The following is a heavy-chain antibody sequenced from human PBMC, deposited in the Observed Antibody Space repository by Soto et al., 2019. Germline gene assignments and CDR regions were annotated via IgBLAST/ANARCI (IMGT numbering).Heavy chain of an antibody. V-gene: IGHV1-69*13. CDR2: IIPIFGTA. D-gene: IGHD3-22*01. CDR3: ARQDSSGYYLDY. CDR1: GGTFSSYA. J-gene: IGHJ4*02. Sequence: SVKVSCKASGGTFSSYAISWVRQAPGQGLEWMGGIIPIFGTANYAQKFQGGVTITADESTSTAYMELSSLRSEDTAVYYCARQDSSGYYLDYWGQGTLVTVSS.